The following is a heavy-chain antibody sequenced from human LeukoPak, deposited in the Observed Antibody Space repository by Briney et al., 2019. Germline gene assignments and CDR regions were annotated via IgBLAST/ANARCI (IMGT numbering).Heavy chain of an antibody. V-gene: IGHV1-8*01. CDR2: MNPNSGNT. D-gene: IGHD3-9*01. Sequence: ASVKVSCKASGYTFTSYDINWVRQATGQGLEWMGWMNPNSGNTGYAQKFQGRVTMTRNTSISTAYMELSSLRSEDTPVYYCARATGKDILTGRKLDCWGHGTLVSVSS. J-gene: IGHJ4*01. CDR1: GYTFTSYD. CDR3: ARATGKDILTGRKLDC.